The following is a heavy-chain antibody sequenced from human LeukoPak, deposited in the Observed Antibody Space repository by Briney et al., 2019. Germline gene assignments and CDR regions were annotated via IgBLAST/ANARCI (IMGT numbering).Heavy chain of an antibody. J-gene: IGHJ3*01. Sequence: GGSLRLSCAASGFTFSGNGMSWVRQAPGKGLECVSYISSSSSTIHYADSVKGRFTISRDNAKNSLYLQMNSLRDEDTAVYYCATNPHSGSWGWGQGTMVTVSS. V-gene: IGHV3-48*02. CDR3: ATNPHSGSWG. CDR1: GFTFSGNG. D-gene: IGHD1-26*01. CDR2: ISSSSSTI.